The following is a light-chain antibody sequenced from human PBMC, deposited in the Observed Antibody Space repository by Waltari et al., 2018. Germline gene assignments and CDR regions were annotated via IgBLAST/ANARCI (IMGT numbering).Light chain of an antibody. CDR2: AAS. V-gene: IGKV1-27*01. CDR3: QKYNSAPYT. Sequence: QLTQSQSSLSPSLGARVPSTCRASQGISNYLAWYQQKPGKVPKLLIYAASTLQSGVPSRFSGSGSGTDFTLTISSLQPEDVATYYCQKYNSAPYTFGQGTKLEI. J-gene: IGKJ2*01. CDR1: QGISNY.